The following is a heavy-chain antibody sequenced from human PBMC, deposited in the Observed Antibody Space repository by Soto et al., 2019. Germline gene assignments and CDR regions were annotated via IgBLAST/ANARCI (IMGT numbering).Heavy chain of an antibody. CDR3: AKDQGFGNLGAEYFHH. D-gene: IGHD3-10*01. CDR1: GFTFSSYS. V-gene: IGHV3-23*04. CDR2: ISGSGLST. Sequence: EVQLVESGGGLVQPGGSLRLSCAASGFTFSSYSMSWVRQAPGKGLEWVSVISGSGLSTYYADSVKGRFTISRDNSKNTLYLQMSGLRAEDTAVYYCAKDQGFGNLGAEYFHHWGQGSLVTVSS. J-gene: IGHJ1*01.